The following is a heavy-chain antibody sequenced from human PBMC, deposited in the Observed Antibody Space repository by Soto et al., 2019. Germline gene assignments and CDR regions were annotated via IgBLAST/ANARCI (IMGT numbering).Heavy chain of an antibody. Sequence: PGGSLRLSCAASGFTFSSYAMHWVRQAPGKGLEWVAVISYDGSNKYYADSVKGRFTISRDNSKNTLYLQMNSLRAEDTAVYYCASIPGDYGVGFIYYYYGMDVWGQGTTVTVSS. J-gene: IGHJ6*02. CDR1: GFTFSSYA. D-gene: IGHD4-17*01. V-gene: IGHV3-30-3*01. CDR2: ISYDGSNK. CDR3: ASIPGDYGVGFIYYYYGMDV.